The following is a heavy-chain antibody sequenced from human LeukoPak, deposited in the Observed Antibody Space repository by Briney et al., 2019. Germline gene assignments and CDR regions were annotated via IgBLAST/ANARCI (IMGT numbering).Heavy chain of an antibody. Sequence: SETLSLTCTVSVGSISGYYWTWIRQPPGKGLEWIGYIYYRGSTNYNPSLKSRVSMSVDASMNQFSLILSSVTAVDTAVYYCARVRYSSGWSGEYYYYMDVWGKGTTVTVSS. J-gene: IGHJ6*03. V-gene: IGHV4-59*01. CDR3: ARVRYSSGWSGEYYYYMDV. CDR1: VGSISGYY. CDR2: IYYRGST. D-gene: IGHD6-19*01.